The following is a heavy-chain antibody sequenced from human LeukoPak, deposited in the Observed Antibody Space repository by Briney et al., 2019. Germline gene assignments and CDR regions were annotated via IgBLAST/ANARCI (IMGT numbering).Heavy chain of an antibody. Sequence: ASAKVSCKASGCTVISYAISGVRQAPGQWLEWMGGIIPIFGTANYAQKFQGRVTITADESTSTAYMELSSLRSEDTAVYYCARHVEMATITFDYWGQGTLVTVSS. CDR3: ARHVEMATITFDY. J-gene: IGHJ4*02. CDR2: IIPIFGTA. V-gene: IGHV1-69*13. CDR1: GCTVISYA. D-gene: IGHD5-24*01.